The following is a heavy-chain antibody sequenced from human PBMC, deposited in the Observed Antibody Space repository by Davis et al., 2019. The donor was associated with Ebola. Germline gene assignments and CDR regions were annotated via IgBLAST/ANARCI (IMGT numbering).Heavy chain of an antibody. CDR2: ITHSGST. Sequence: SETLSLTCAVYGGSFSGYYWSWIRQPPGKGLEWIGEITHSGSTNYNPSLKSRVTISVDTSKNQFSLKMSSVTAADTAVYYCARRVGYYDSSGLCSIADAFDIWGQGTMVTVSS. J-gene: IGHJ3*02. V-gene: IGHV4-34*01. CDR1: GGSFSGYY. CDR3: ARRVGYYDSSGLCSIADAFDI. D-gene: IGHD3-22*01.